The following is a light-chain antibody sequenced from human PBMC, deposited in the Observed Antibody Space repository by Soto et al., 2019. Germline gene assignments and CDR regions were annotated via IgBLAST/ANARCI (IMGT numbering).Light chain of an antibody. CDR1: QTVNRN. J-gene: IGKJ3*01. CDR2: GAS. V-gene: IGKV3-15*01. Sequence: EIVVTQSPAILSVSPGERATLSCRASQTVNRNLAWYQQKPGQAPTLLIYGASTRATGIPARFTGSGSGTDFTLTISSLQSEDFAVYYCQEYSQSPLFTFGPGTKVDIK. CDR3: QEYSQSPLFT.